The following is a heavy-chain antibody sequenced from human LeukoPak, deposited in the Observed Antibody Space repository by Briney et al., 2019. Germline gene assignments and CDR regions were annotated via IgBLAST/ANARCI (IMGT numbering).Heavy chain of an antibody. V-gene: IGHV1-46*01. D-gene: IGHD4-17*01. CDR3: TIEGAYGAHGFDY. CDR1: GYTFPSYY. CDR2: INPSGGNT. Sequence: ASVKVSCKASGYTFPSYYMHWVRQAPGQGLEWMGVINPSGGNTNSAQKFQGRVTMTRDTSTRTVYMELSSLRSEDTAVYYCTIEGAYGAHGFDYWGQGTLNTVSS. J-gene: IGHJ4*02.